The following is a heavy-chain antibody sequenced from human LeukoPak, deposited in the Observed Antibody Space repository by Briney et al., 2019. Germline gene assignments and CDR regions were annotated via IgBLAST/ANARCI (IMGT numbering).Heavy chain of an antibody. CDR2: IKEDGSEQ. CDR1: GFTFSSFW. J-gene: IGHJ4*02. V-gene: IGHV3-7*05. D-gene: IGHD3-9*01. CDR3: ARWKNDWDFDY. Sequence: GGSLRLSCAASGFTFSSFWMTWVRQAPGKGLEWVAHIKEDGSEQYYVDSMKGRFTISRDNARNSLSLQMNSLRAEDTAVYYCARWKNDWDFDYWGQGTLVSVFS.